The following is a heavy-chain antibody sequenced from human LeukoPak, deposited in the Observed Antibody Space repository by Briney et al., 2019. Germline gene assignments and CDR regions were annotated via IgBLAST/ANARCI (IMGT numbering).Heavy chain of an antibody. CDR1: GYTFTSYY. J-gene: IGHJ4*02. CDR2: INPSGGST. CDR3: ARDGPRDYFDY. V-gene: IGHV1-46*01. Sequence: ASAKVSCKASGYTFTSYYMHWVRQAPGQGLEWMGIINPSGGSTSYAQKFQGRVTMTRDTSTSTVYMELSSLRSEDTAVYYCARDGPRDYFDYWGQGTLVTVSS.